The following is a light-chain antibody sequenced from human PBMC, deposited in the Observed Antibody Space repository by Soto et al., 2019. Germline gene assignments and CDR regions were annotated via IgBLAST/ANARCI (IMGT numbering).Light chain of an antibody. Sequence: QSVLTQPPSASGSPGQSVTISCTGTSSDVGRFNYVSWYQQHPGKAPKLMIYEGNKRPSGVPDRFSGSKSGNTASLTVSGLQAEDEADYYCSSYAGNDNLVFGGGTKLTVL. J-gene: IGLJ2*01. CDR2: EGN. V-gene: IGLV2-8*01. CDR1: SSDVGRFNY. CDR3: SSYAGNDNLV.